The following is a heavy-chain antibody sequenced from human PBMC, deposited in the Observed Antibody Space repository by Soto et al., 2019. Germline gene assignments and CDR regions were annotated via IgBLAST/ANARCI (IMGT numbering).Heavy chain of an antibody. Sequence: EVQLVESGGGLVEPGGSLRLSCATSGFTFSTCSMNWVRQAPGKGLEWVSSISATGTYTFYADSLKGRFTISRDNARNSLFPQMTGLRVEDTALYYCTAEYTSRQDLNHWGQGALVTVSS. CDR3: TAEYTSRQDLNH. J-gene: IGHJ5*02. V-gene: IGHV3-21*01. CDR1: GFTFSTCS. CDR2: ISATGTYT. D-gene: IGHD6-6*01.